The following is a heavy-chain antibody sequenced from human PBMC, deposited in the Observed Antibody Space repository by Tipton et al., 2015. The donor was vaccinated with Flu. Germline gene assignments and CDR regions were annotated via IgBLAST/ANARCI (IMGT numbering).Heavy chain of an antibody. V-gene: IGHV4-38-2*02. Sequence: TLSLTCTVSDYSISSGHYWGWIRQPPGKGLEWIGSIYHSGGTHYNPSLKSRVTISIDTSKNQFSLKMKSVTASDMAVYYCARRDYSNYVSDPKSWFDPWGQGTLVAVSS. J-gene: IGHJ5*02. CDR1: DYSISSGHY. CDR2: IYHSGGT. D-gene: IGHD4-11*01. CDR3: ARRDYSNYVSDPKSWFDP.